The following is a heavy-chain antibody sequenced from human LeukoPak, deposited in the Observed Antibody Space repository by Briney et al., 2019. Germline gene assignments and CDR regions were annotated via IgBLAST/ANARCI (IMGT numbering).Heavy chain of an antibody. V-gene: IGHV3-21*01. CDR1: GFTFSSYS. CDR2: ISSSSSYI. J-gene: IGHJ4*02. Sequence: GGSLRLSCAASGFTFSSYSMNWVRQAPGKGLEWVSSISSSSSYIYYADSVKGRFTISRDNAKNSLYLQMNSLRAEDTAVYYCARDEYDILTGYRYRGQGTLVTVSS. CDR3: ARDEYDILTGYRY. D-gene: IGHD3-9*01.